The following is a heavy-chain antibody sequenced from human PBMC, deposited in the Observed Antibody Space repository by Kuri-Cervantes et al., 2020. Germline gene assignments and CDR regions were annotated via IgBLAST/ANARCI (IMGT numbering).Heavy chain of an antibody. CDR2: IYYSGST. J-gene: IGHJ4*02. Sequence: GSLRLSCTVSGGSISSYYWSWIRQPPGKGLEWIGYIYYSGSTNYNPSLKSRVTISVDTSKNQFSLKLSSVTAADAAVYYCARGRGGRLFDWGQGILVTVSS. V-gene: IGHV4-59*12. CDR1: GGSISSYY. CDR3: ARGRGGRLFD. D-gene: IGHD1-26*01.